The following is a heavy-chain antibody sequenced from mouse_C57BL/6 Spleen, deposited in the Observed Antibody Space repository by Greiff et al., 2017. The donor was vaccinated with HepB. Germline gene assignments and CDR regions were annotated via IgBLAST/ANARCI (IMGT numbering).Heavy chain of an antibody. V-gene: IGHV1-66*01. D-gene: IGHD1-1*01. CDR3: ARGGYYYGSSYGFDY. Sequence: VKLQESGPELVKPGASVKISCKASGYSFTSYYIHWVKQRPGQGLEWIGWIYPGSGNTKYNEKFKGKATLTADTSSSTAYMQLSSLTSEDSAVYYCARGGYYYGSSYGFDYWGQGTTLTVSS. CDR2: IYPGSGNT. J-gene: IGHJ2*01. CDR1: GYSFTSYY.